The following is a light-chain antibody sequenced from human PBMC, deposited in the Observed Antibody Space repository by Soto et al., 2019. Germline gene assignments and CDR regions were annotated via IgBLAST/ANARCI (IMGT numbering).Light chain of an antibody. Sequence: DIQMTQSPSTLSASVGDRVTITGRASQSISSRLAWYQQKPGKVPKLLIYAASTLQSGVPSRFSGSGSGTGFTLTISSLQPEDVATYYCQKYNSAPQTFGQGTKVDIK. CDR3: QKYNSAPQT. J-gene: IGKJ1*01. CDR2: AAS. V-gene: IGKV1-27*01. CDR1: QSISSR.